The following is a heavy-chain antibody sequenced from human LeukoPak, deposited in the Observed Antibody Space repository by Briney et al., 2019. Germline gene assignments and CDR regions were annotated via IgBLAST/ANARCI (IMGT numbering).Heavy chain of an antibody. CDR3: ASHRRFLEWPDAFDI. CDR1: RYSFTSYW. V-gene: IGHV5-51*03. D-gene: IGHD3-3*01. CDR2: IYPGDSDT. J-gene: IGHJ3*02. Sequence: PGESLKISCKGSRYSFTSYWIGWVRQMPGKGLEWMGIIYPGDSDTRYSPSFQGQVTISADKSISTAYLQLSSLKASDTAMYYCASHRRFLEWPDAFDIWGQGTMVTVSS.